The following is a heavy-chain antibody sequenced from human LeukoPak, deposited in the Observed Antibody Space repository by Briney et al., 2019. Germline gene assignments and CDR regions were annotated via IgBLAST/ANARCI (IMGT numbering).Heavy chain of an antibody. CDR2: ISATVGAT. D-gene: IGHD3-10*01. Sequence: GGSLRLSCAASGFTFTNFAMSWVRQPPGKGLEWVSGISATVGATYYAASVQGRFTISRDNSKNTLYLQMNSLRAEDTAVYYCAKRRLLWLGESSYWGQGTLVTVSS. CDR3: AKRRLLWLGESSY. CDR1: GFTFTNFA. J-gene: IGHJ4*02. V-gene: IGHV3-23*01.